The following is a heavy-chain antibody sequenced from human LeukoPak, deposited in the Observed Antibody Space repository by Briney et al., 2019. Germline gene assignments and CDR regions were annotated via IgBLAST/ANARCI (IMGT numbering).Heavy chain of an antibody. CDR2: ISYDGSNK. V-gene: IGHV3-30*03. CDR3: ARGYRRIVVVTATDY. CDR1: GFTFSSYG. D-gene: IGHD2-21*02. J-gene: IGHJ4*02. Sequence: PGGSLRLSCAASGFTFSSYGMHWVRQAPGKGLEWVAVISYDGSNKYYADSVKGRFTISRDNSKNTLYLQMNSLRAEDTAVYYCARGYRRIVVVTATDYWGQGTLVTVSS.